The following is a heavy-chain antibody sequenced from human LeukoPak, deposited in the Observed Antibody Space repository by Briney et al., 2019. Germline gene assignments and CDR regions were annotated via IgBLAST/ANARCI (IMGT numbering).Heavy chain of an antibody. CDR2: ITNSGGAT. Sequence: GGSLRLSCEASGFTFNNYAMSWVRQAPGKGPDWVSTITNSGGATYYVDSVKGRFTISRDNSQKTLYLEMNSLRAEDTAVYYCVKYSRYFDYWGQGTLVTVSS. J-gene: IGHJ4*02. V-gene: IGHV3-23*01. CDR3: VKYSRYFDY. D-gene: IGHD2-15*01. CDR1: GFTFNNYA.